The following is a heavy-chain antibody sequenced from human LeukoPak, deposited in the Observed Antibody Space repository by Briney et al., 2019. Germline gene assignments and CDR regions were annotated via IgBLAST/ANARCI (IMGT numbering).Heavy chain of an antibody. V-gene: IGHV3-30*03. CDR1: GFTFSSYS. Sequence: PGGSLRLSCAASGFTFSSYSMNWVRQAPGKGLEWVAVISYDGSNKYYADSVKGRFTISRDNSKNTLYLQMNSLRAEDTAVYYCARGIFQLLSHFDYWGQGTLVTVSS. CDR3: ARGIFQLLSHFDY. J-gene: IGHJ4*02. D-gene: IGHD2-2*01. CDR2: ISYDGSNK.